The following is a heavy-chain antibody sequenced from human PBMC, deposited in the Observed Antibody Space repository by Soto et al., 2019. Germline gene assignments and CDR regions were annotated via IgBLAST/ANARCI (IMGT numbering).Heavy chain of an antibody. V-gene: IGHV3-30*18. Sequence: GSLRLSCAASGFSFSQFGMHWVRQAPGKGLEWVAVISSNGNTRHYGDSVKGRFTISRDDSKKTVFLQMNSLRPEDTATYYCAKDYYDGFANWFDPRGQGTLVTVSS. D-gene: IGHD1-26*01. CDR1: GFSFSQFG. CDR3: AKDYYDGFANWFDP. J-gene: IGHJ5*01. CDR2: ISSNGNTR.